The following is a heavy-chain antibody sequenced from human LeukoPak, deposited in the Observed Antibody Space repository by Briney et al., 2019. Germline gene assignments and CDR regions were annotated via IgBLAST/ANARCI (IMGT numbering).Heavy chain of an antibody. D-gene: IGHD2-21*02. Sequence: GASVKVSCKASGGTFSSYAITWVRQAPGQGLEWMGGIIPIFGTANYAQKFQGRVTITTDESTSTAYMELSSLRSEDTAVYYCARGPAYCGGDCYPPPDYWGQGTLVTVSS. CDR2: IIPIFGTA. V-gene: IGHV1-69*05. J-gene: IGHJ4*02. CDR1: GGTFSSYA. CDR3: ARGPAYCGGDCYPPPDY.